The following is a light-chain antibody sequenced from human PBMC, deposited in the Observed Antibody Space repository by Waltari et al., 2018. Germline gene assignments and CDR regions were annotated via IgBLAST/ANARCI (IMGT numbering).Light chain of an antibody. CDR2: DAS. CDR3: RQRSNWVT. CDR1: QSVDTY. J-gene: IGKJ4*01. Sequence: EIVLTQSPATLSLSPGERAPLSCRASQSVDTYLAWYQQKPGQAPRLLIYDASNRATGIPARFSGSGSGTDFTLTISSLEPEDFAVYYCRQRSNWVTFGGGTKVEIK. V-gene: IGKV3-11*01.